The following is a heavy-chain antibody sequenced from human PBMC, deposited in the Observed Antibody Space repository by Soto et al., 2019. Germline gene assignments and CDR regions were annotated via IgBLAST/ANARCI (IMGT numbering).Heavy chain of an antibody. CDR2: ISADNDET. J-gene: IGHJ4*02. Sequence: ASVKVSCKASGYSFSHYGISWVRQAPGQGLEWMAWISADNDETNYAEKLQGRVTLTTDTSTGTAYMELRSLRSDDTAVYFCARDARGTSTGTSCYYFDYWGQGTLVTVSS. CDR3: ARDARGTSTGTSCYYFDY. CDR1: GYSFSHYG. D-gene: IGHD2-2*01. V-gene: IGHV1-18*04.